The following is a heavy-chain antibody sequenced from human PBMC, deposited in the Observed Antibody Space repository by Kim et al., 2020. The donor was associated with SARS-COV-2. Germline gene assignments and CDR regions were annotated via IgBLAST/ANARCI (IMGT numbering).Heavy chain of an antibody. CDR1: GGSISSYY. CDR3: ARTYRDHRTYYYDSSGYWVWYFDY. J-gene: IGHJ4*02. D-gene: IGHD3-22*01. V-gene: IGHV4-59*01. CDR2: IYYSGST. Sequence: SETLSLTCTVSGGSISSYYWSWIRQPPGKGLEWIGYIYYSGSTNYNPSLKSRVTISVDTSKNQFSLKLSSVTAADTAVYYCARTYRDHRTYYYDSSGYWVWYFDYWGQGTLVTVSS.